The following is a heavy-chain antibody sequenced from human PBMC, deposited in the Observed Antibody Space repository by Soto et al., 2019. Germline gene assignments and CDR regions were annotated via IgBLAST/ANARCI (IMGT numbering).Heavy chain of an antibody. J-gene: IGHJ6*03. V-gene: IGHV4-59*08. CDR1: GGSISSYY. CDR2: IYYSGST. CDR3: ARQAEYYYGSGAPFSAGTYYYYYYMDV. Sequence: SETLSLTCTVSGGSISSYYWSWIRQPPGKGLEWIGYIYYSGSTNYNPSLKSRVTISVDTSKNQFSLKLSSVTAADTAVYYCARQAEYYYGSGAPFSAGTYYYYYYMDVWGKGTTVTVSS. D-gene: IGHD3-10*01.